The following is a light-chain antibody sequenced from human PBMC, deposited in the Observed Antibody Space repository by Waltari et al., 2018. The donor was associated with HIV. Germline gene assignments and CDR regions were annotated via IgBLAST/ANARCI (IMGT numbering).Light chain of an antibody. J-gene: IGKJ5*01. V-gene: IGKV3-11*01. CDR1: RSVSSY. CDR3: HQRSNWPIT. CDR2: GAS. Sequence: EIVLTQSPATLSLSPGERATLSCRASRSVSSYLAWYQQQPGQAPRLLIYGASSRATGIPARFSGSGSGTDFTLTISSLEPGDFGVYYCHQRSNWPITFGQGTRLEIK.